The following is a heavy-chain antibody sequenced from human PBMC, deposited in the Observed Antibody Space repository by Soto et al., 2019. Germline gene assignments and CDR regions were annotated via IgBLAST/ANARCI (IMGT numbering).Heavy chain of an antibody. Sequence: QVQLVQSGAEVKKPGASVKVSCKASGYTFTSYGISWVRQAPGQGLEWMGWISAYNGNTNYAQKLQGRVTMTTDTSTSTADMELRSLRSDDTAVYYCARENGGSQQLDLTPDYWGQGTLVTVSS. CDR3: ARENGGSQQLDLTPDY. J-gene: IGHJ4*02. V-gene: IGHV1-18*01. CDR1: GYTFTSYG. D-gene: IGHD6-13*01. CDR2: ISAYNGNT.